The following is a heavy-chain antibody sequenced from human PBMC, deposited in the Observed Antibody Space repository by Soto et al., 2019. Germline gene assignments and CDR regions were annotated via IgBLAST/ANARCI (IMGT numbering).Heavy chain of an antibody. CDR1: GFTFRNYW. V-gene: IGHV3-74*01. Sequence: EVQLVESGGGLVQPGGSLRLSCAASGFTFRNYWMHWVRQAPGKGLVWVSRVNSDGDTTYYADSVNGRFTISRDNAKNTLHLQRNSLGHEDTAVYYCASNYAYAEGYYFYGIDVWGQGTTVTVSS. CDR2: VNSDGDTT. CDR3: ASNYAYAEGYYFYGIDV. D-gene: IGHD3-16*01. J-gene: IGHJ6*02.